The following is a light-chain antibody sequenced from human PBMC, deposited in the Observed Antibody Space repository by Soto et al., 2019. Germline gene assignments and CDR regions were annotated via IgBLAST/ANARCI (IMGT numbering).Light chain of an antibody. CDR3: QQYDNWPPWA. V-gene: IGKV3-15*01. CDR1: QSVSSN. CDR2: GAS. Sequence: EIVMTQSPATLSVSPGERATLSCRASQSVSSNLAWYQQKPGQAPRLLIYGASTRATGIPARISGSGSGTEFTLTISSLQSEDFAVYYCQQYDNWPPWAFGQGTQVEI. J-gene: IGKJ1*01.